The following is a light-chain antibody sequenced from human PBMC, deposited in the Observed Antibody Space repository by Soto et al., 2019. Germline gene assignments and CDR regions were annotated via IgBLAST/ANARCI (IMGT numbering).Light chain of an antibody. V-gene: IGKV3-20*01. CDR3: QQYGSSLTT. Sequence: EIVLTQSPGTLSLSPGEIATLSCRASQSVSSSYLAWYQQKPGQAPRLLIYGASSRATGIPDRCSGSGSGTDFTLTISRVEPEDFAVYYCQQYGSSLTTFGQGTKLEIK. J-gene: IGKJ2*01. CDR1: QSVSSSY. CDR2: GAS.